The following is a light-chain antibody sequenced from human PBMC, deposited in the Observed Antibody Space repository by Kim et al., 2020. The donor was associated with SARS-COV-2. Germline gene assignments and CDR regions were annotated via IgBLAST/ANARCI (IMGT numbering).Light chain of an antibody. CDR3: QEYSHRPLT. V-gene: IGKV3-15*01. CDR2: GAS. J-gene: IGKJ4*02. Sequence: EIVMTQSPATLSVSPGERATLSCRASQSVSSNLAWYQQKPGQAPRLLIYGASTRATGIPGRFSGSGSGTEFTLTISSLQSEDFAVYYCQEYSHRPLTFGGGTKVYIK. CDR1: QSVSSN.